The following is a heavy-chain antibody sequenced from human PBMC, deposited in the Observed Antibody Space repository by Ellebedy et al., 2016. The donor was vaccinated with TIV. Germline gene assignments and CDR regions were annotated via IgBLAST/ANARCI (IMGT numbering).Heavy chain of an antibody. V-gene: IGHV4-4*07. J-gene: IGHJ6*02. Sequence: SETLSLXXTVSGGSISSYYWSWIRQPAGKGLEWIGRIYTSGSTNYNPSLKSRVTMSVDTSKNQFSLKLSSVTAADTAVYYCASMTHYGMDVWGQGTTVTVSS. CDR1: GGSISSYY. CDR2: IYTSGST. CDR3: ASMTHYGMDV.